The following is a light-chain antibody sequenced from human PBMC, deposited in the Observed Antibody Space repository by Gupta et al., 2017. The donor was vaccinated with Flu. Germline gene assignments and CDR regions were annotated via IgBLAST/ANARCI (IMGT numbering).Light chain of an antibody. V-gene: IGKV1-39*01. Sequence: IQMTQSPSSLSASVGDRVPITCRASQSISSYLNWYQQKPGKAPKLLIYAASSLQSGVPSRFSGSGSGTDFTLTISSLQPEDFATYYCQQRDSTPWTFGQGTKVEIK. J-gene: IGKJ1*01. CDR1: QSISSY. CDR2: AAS. CDR3: QQRDSTPWT.